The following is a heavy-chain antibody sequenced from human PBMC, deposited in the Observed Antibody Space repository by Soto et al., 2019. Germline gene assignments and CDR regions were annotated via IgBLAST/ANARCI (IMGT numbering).Heavy chain of an antibody. CDR3: AREGINKYDEYCFDS. CDR1: GFTFSSYS. V-gene: IGHV3-21*01. Sequence: GSLRPSGAVAGFTFSSYSMYWVRQAPGERLEWVSSISGSGNYTHYADFLRGRFTISRDNAKTSLYLQMNPLRAEDTAVYYCAREGINKYDEYCFDSWGQGTVVTVPS. CDR2: ISGSGNYT. D-gene: IGHD3-3*01. J-gene: IGHJ4*02.